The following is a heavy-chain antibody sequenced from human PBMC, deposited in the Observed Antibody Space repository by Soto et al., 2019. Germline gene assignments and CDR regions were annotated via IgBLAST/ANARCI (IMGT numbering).Heavy chain of an antibody. CDR2: IKQDGSEK. CDR1: GFTFSTYW. CDR3: VTSRGWRAYFDN. J-gene: IGHJ4*01. V-gene: IGHV3-7*01. D-gene: IGHD6-19*01. Sequence: GGSLRLSCSASGFTFSTYWMSWVRQAPGKGLEWVANIKQDGSEKYYVDSVKGRFTISRDNAENSLYLQMNSLRAEDTAVYYSVTSRGWRAYFDNWGQGTLVTVSS.